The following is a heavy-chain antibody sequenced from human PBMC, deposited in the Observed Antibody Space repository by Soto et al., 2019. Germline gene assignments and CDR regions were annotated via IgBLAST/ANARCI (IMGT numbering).Heavy chain of an antibody. D-gene: IGHD3-10*01. J-gene: IGHJ4*02. V-gene: IGHV4-59*01. CDR2: IYYSGST. Sequence: PSETLSLTCTVSGGSISSYYWSWIRQPPGKGLEWIGYIYYSGSTNYNPSLKSRVTISVDTSKNQFSLKLSSVTAADTAVYYCARGPPYYYGSGSYYYFDDWGQGTLVTVSS. CDR1: GGSISSYY. CDR3: ARGPPYYYGSGSYYYFDD.